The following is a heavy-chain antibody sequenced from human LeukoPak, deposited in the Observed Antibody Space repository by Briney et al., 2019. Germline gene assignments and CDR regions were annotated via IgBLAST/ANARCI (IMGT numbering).Heavy chain of an antibody. D-gene: IGHD6-6*01. CDR3: ASSIAALAPPDY. CDR1: GFTFSSYA. V-gene: IGHV3-23*01. J-gene: IGHJ4*02. CDR2: ISGSDGNT. Sequence: PGGSLRLSCAVSGFTFSSYAMSWVRQAPGKGLEWVSGISGSDGNTDYADSVKGRFTISRDNSKNTLNLQMNSLRAEDTAVYYCASSIAALAPPDYWGQGTLVTVSS.